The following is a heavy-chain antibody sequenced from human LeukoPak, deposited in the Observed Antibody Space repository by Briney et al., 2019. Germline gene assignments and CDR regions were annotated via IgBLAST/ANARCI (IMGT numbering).Heavy chain of an antibody. V-gene: IGHV3-21*01. CDR1: GFTFSSYS. D-gene: IGHD3-10*01. J-gene: IGHJ4*02. CDR2: ISISSSYI. Sequence: PGGSLRLSCAASGFTFSSYSMNWVRQAPGKGLEWVSSISISSSYIYYADSVKGRFTIPRDNAKNSLYLQMNSLRAEDTAVYYCARATVLLWFGEPRGYYFDYWGQGTLVTVSS. CDR3: ARATVLLWFGEPRGYYFDY.